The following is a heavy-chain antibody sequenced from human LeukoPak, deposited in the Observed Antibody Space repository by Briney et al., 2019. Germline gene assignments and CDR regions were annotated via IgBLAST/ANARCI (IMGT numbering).Heavy chain of an antibody. D-gene: IGHD3-22*01. CDR3: ASRPRQHYYDSSGYYSY. CDR1: GYSISSGYY. V-gene: IGHV4-38-2*02. Sequence: SETLSLTCTVSGYSISSGYYWGWIRQPPGKGLEWIGEINHSGSTNYNPSLKSRVTISVDTSKNQFSLKLSSVTAADTAVYYCASRPRQHYYDSSGYYSYWGQGTLVTVSS. CDR2: INHSGST. J-gene: IGHJ4*02.